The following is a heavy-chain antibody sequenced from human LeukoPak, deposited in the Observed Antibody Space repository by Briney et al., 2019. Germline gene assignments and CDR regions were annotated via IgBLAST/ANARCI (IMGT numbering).Heavy chain of an antibody. Sequence: ASVKVSCKASGYTFTSYDINWVRQATGQGLEWMGWMNPNSGNTGYAQKFQGRVTMTRNTSISTAYMELSSLRSEDTAVYYCARGSCSGGSCNSLGDAFDIWGQGTMVTVSS. D-gene: IGHD2-15*01. CDR3: ARGSCSGGSCNSLGDAFDI. J-gene: IGHJ3*02. CDR1: GYTFTSYD. CDR2: MNPNSGNT. V-gene: IGHV1-8*01.